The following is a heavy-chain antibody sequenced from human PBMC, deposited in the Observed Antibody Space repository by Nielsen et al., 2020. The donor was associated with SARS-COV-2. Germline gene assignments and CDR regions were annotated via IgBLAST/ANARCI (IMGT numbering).Heavy chain of an antibody. CDR1: GFTVSSNY. Sequence: GESLKISCAASGFTVSSNYMNWVRQAPGKGLEWVSVIWYDGSNQYYGDSVKGRFTITRDDSKNTLYLQMNSLRVEDTAVYYCARGGSVTGTTSLDYWGQGTLVTVSS. CDR2: IWYDGSNQ. D-gene: IGHD7-27*01. V-gene: IGHV3-33*08. CDR3: ARGGSVTGTTSLDY. J-gene: IGHJ4*02.